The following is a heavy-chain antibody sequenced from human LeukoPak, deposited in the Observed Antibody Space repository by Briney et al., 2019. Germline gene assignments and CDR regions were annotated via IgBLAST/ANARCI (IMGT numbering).Heavy chain of an antibody. CDR2: IYNSGST. J-gene: IGHJ4*02. V-gene: IGHV4-59*08. CDR1: GGSISSEY. Sequence: SETLSLTCTVSGGSISSEYWSWIRQPPGKGLEWIGYIYNSGSTNYNPSLKSRVTISVDTSKNQFSLKLTSVTAADTAVYYCARQHSGAGGYSDYWGQGTLVTVSS. CDR3: ARQHSGAGGYSDY. D-gene: IGHD1-14*01.